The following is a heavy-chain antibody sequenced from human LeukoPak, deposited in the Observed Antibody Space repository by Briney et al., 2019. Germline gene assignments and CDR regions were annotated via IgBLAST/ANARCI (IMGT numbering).Heavy chain of an antibody. CDR3: YIPYFDTSAYKGY. CDR2: IYSDGTT. D-gene: IGHD3-22*01. V-gene: IGHV3-53*01. J-gene: IGHJ4*02. Sequence: GGSLRLSCAVSGFTVSRNYMSWVRQAPGKGLEWVSVIYSDGTTYYADSVKGRFTISRDNSKNTLYLQMSSLRAEDTAVYYCYIPYFDTSAYKGYWGQGTLVTVSS. CDR1: GFTVSRNY.